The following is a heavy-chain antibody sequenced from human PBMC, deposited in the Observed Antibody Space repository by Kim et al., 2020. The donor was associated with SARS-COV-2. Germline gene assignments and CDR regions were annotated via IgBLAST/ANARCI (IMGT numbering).Heavy chain of an antibody. D-gene: IGHD6-19*01. CDR2: INAGNGNT. J-gene: IGHJ6*03. CDR1: GYTFTSYA. Sequence: ASVKVSCKASGYTFTSYAMHWVRQAPGQRLEWMGWINAGNGNTKYSQKFQGRVTITRDTSASTAYMELSSLRSEDTAVYYCARARGWYEDYYYYYMDVWGKGTTVTVSS. V-gene: IGHV1-3*01. CDR3: ARARGWYEDYYYYYMDV.